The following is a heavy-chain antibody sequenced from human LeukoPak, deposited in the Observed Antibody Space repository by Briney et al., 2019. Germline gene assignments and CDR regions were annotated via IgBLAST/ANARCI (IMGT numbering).Heavy chain of an antibody. CDR3: ATYRVWHLKSLDY. Sequence: PGVSLRLSCAASGFTFSTYWMTWVRQAPGKGLEWVANIKQDGSEKNYVHSVKGRFTISRDNAKNSLFLQMNSLRAEDTAVYYCATYRVWHLKSLDYWGRGTLVTVSS. CDR1: GFTFSTYW. V-gene: IGHV3-7*01. J-gene: IGHJ4*02. CDR2: IKQDGSEK. D-gene: IGHD2-8*01.